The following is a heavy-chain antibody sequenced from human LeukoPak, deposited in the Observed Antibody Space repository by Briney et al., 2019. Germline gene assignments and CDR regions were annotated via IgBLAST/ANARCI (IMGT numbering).Heavy chain of an antibody. CDR2: IYHSGST. J-gene: IGHJ3*02. CDR1: GYSISSGYY. V-gene: IGHV4-38-2*02. Sequence: PSETLSLTCTVSGYSISSGYYWGWIRQPPGKGLEWIGSIYHSGSTYYNPSLKSRVTISVDTSKNQFSLKLSSVTAADTAVYYCASTFSEDYYDSSGYYAFDIWGQGTMVTVSS. D-gene: IGHD3-22*01. CDR3: ASTFSEDYYDSSGYYAFDI.